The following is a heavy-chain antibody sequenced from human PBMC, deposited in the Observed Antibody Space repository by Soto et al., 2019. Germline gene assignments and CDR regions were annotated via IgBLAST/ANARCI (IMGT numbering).Heavy chain of an antibody. CDR2: ISGSGGST. Sequence: EVQLLESGGGLVQPGGSLRLSCAASGFTFSSYAMSWVRQAPGKGLEWVSAISGSGGSTYYADSVKGRFTISRDNSKNTLYLQMNSLRAEDTAVYYCAKDLWSSGYCSSTSCYSYYYYYMDVWGKGTTVTVSS. J-gene: IGHJ6*03. CDR1: GFTFSSYA. V-gene: IGHV3-23*01. CDR3: AKDLWSSGYCSSTSCYSYYYYYMDV. D-gene: IGHD2-2*01.